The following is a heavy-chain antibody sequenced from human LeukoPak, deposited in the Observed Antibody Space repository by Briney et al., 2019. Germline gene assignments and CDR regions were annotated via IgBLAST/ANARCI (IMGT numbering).Heavy chain of an antibody. J-gene: IGHJ4*02. D-gene: IGHD3-10*01. CDR1: GFTFDDYG. Sequence: PGGSLRLSCAASGFTFDDYGMSWVRQAPGKGLEWVSGINWNGGSTGYADSVKGRFTISRDNAKSSLYLQMNSLRAEDTALYYCARVYGNYYGSGSSCDYWGQGTLVTVSS. CDR2: INWNGGST. V-gene: IGHV3-20*04. CDR3: ARVYGNYYGSGSSCDY.